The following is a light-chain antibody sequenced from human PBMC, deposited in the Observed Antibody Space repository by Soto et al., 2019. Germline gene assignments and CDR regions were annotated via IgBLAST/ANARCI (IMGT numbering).Light chain of an antibody. CDR1: SSNIGAGYD. Sequence: QSVLTQPHSVSGAPGQRVTISCTGSSSNIGAGYDVHWYQQLPGKAPKLLIYGNSNRPSGVPDRFSGSKSGTSASLAITGLQAEDEADYYCQSYDSSLSVVFGGGTKLTVL. V-gene: IGLV1-40*01. J-gene: IGLJ2*01. CDR2: GNS. CDR3: QSYDSSLSVV.